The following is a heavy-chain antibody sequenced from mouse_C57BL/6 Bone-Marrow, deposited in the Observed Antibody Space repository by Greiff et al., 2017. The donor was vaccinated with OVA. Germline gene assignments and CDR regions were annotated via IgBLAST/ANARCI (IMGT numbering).Heavy chain of an antibody. D-gene: IGHD1-3*01. Sequence: QVQLKESGPELVKPGASVKLSCKASGYTFTSYDINWVKQRPGQGLEWIGWIYPRDGSTYYNEKFKGKATVTVDTSSSTAYMELHSLTSEDSAVYFCYKRFAYWGQGTLVTVSA. CDR3: YKRFAY. V-gene: IGHV1-85*01. J-gene: IGHJ3*01. CDR2: IYPRDGST. CDR1: GYTFTSYD.